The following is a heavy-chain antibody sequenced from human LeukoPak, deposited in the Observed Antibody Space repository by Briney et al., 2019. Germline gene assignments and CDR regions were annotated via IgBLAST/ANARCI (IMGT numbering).Heavy chain of an antibody. CDR3: ARLNGGY. V-gene: IGHV4-59*08. CDR1: GGSISDYY. D-gene: IGHD1-1*01. CDR2: INYSGST. J-gene: IGHJ4*02. Sequence: SETLSLSCTVSGGSISDYYWSWIRQPPGRGLEWIGYINYSGSTNYNPSLKSRVTISVDTSKNQFSLKVTSVTAADTAVYYCARLNGGYWGQGTLVTVSS.